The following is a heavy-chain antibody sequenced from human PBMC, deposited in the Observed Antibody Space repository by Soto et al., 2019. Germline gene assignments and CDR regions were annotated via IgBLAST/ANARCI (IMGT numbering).Heavy chain of an antibody. D-gene: IGHD1-7*01. V-gene: IGHV1-18*01. CDR2: ISAYNGST. CDR1: GYTFTSYG. J-gene: IGHJ5*02. CDR3: ARCSDRYNWIYFWFDP. Sequence: QVQLVQSGAEVKKPGASVKVSCKASGYTFTSYGISWVRQAPGQGLEWMGWISAYNGSTNYAQKLQGRVTMTTDTATSTAYMELRSLRSDDTAVYYCARCSDRYNWIYFWFDPWGQGTLVTVSS.